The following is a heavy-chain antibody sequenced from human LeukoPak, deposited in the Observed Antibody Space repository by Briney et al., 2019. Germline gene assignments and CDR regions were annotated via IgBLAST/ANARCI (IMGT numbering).Heavy chain of an antibody. CDR3: AKVEPYYYDSSGLGY. V-gene: IGHV3-30*18. CDR1: GFTFSSYG. J-gene: IGHJ4*02. D-gene: IGHD3-22*01. CDR2: ISYDGSNK. Sequence: GGSLRLSCAASGFTFSSYGMHWVRQAPGKGLEWVAVISYDGSNKYYADSVKGRFTISRDNSKNTLYLQMNSLRAEDTAVYYCAKVEPYYYDSSGLGYWGQGTLVTVSS.